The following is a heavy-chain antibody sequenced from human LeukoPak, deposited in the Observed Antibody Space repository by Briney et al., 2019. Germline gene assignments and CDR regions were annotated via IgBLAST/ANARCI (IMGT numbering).Heavy chain of an antibody. CDR1: GGTFSSYA. CDR2: IIPIFGTA. J-gene: IGHJ6*03. Sequence: GASVKVSCKASGGTFSSYAISWVRQAPGQGLEWMGGIIPIFGTANYAQKFQGRVTITADESASTAYMELSSLRSEDTAVYYCATGRITIFGVVPYYMDVWGKGTTVTVSS. CDR3: ATGRITIFGVVPYYMDV. D-gene: IGHD3-3*01. V-gene: IGHV1-69*13.